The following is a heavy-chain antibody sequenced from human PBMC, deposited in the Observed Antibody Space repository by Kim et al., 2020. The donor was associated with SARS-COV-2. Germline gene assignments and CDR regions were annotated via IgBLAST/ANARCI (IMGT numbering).Heavy chain of an antibody. CDR1: GFTVSNCG. Sequence: GGSLRLSCAASGFTVSNCGMHWVRQAPDKGLEWVAVITHDGNNKHYVDSVKGRFTISRDISKNTLSLQMNSLRAEDTAVYYCVKEASSGYYRTSDYWGQGTLVTVSS. J-gene: IGHJ4*02. V-gene: IGHV3-30*18. CDR2: ITHDGNNK. D-gene: IGHD3-22*01. CDR3: VKEASSGYYRTSDY.